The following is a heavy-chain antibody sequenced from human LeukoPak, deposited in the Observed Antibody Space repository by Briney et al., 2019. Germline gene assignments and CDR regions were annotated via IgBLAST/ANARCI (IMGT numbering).Heavy chain of an antibody. Sequence: PSETLSLTCAVSGGSISSSNWWSWVRQPPGKGLEWIGEIHHSESTNYNTSLKSRVTISVDKSKNQVSLKLSSVTAADTAMYYCARSPNYYGSGSYYSVWGQGTLVTVSS. J-gene: IGHJ4*02. D-gene: IGHD3-10*01. CDR3: ARSPNYYGSGSYYSV. CDR1: GGSISSSNW. CDR2: IHHSEST. V-gene: IGHV4-4*02.